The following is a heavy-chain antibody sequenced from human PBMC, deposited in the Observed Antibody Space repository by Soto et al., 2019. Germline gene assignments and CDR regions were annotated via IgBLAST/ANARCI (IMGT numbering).Heavy chain of an antibody. CDR3: ARGGGTLDY. Sequence: ASVKVSCKASGYTFISYAIYWVRQAPVQGLDWMGMINPRDGTTLYAQKFQGRVTMTRDTSTSTLYMELSSLRSEDTALYYCARGGGTLDYWGQGTLVTVSS. J-gene: IGHJ4*02. CDR1: GYTFISYA. CDR2: INPRDGTT. V-gene: IGHV1-46*01.